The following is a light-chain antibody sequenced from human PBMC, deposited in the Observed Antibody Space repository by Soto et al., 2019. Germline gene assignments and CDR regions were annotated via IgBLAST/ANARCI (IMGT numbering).Light chain of an antibody. Sequence: IVLTQSPVTMSLSPGERATLSGRASQSVSSVLAWYQQKPGQAPRLLIYDASNRATGLPARFSGSGSGTDFTLTISSLEPEDFAVDYWQQRSNWPPLTFGGGTKVEIK. CDR2: DAS. CDR1: QSVSSV. CDR3: QQRSNWPPLT. V-gene: IGKV3-11*01. J-gene: IGKJ4*01.